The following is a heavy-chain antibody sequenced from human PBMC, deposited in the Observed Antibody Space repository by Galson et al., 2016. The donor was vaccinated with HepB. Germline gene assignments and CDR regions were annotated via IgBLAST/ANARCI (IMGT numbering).Heavy chain of an antibody. CDR1: GFSLSTSGMC. CDR3: ARWDYYDSSGSWEDY. Sequence: PALVKPTQTLTLTCTFSGFSLSTSGMCVSWIRQPPGKALEWLALIDWDDFKYYSTSLKTRLTISKDTSKNQVVLTMTNMDPVDTATYYCARWDYYDSSGSWEDYWGEGTLVTGAS. D-gene: IGHD3-22*01. J-gene: IGHJ4*02. CDR2: IDWDDFK. V-gene: IGHV2-70*01.